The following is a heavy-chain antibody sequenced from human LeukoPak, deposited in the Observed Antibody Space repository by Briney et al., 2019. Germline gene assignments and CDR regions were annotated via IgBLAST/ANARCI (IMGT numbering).Heavy chain of an antibody. J-gene: IGHJ4*02. CDR1: GFIFSNHW. V-gene: IGHV3-7*01. D-gene: IGHD1-26*01. Sequence: GGSLRLSCAASGFIFSNHWLSWVRHAPGKGLEWVANIKQDGSEKYYGASVQGRFTISRDNAKSSVYLQMNSLRADDTAVYYCARENSGTFSIDYWGQGTLVTVSS. CDR2: IKQDGSEK. CDR3: ARENSGTFSIDY.